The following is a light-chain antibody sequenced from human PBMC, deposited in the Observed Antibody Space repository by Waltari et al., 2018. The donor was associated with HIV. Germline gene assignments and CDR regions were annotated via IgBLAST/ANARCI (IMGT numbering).Light chain of an antibody. V-gene: IGLV2-14*01. J-gene: IGLJ3*02. CDR2: EGT. CDR1: NGDRAAEKP. Sequence: SAPTQPASVSASPRPPITLTCAGNNGDRAAEKPASLSPHVPGHAPPLVIYEGTNRPLGVSDRFSASKSGDTASLTISYLLNEDEGDYYCASFTSNTWLFGGGTKVTVL. CDR3: ASFTSNTWL.